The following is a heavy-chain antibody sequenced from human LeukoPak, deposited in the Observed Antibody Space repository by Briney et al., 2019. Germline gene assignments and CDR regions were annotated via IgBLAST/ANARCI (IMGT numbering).Heavy chain of an antibody. D-gene: IGHD3-22*01. J-gene: IGHJ4*02. CDR3: AQEHFDTSGYYSRFDN. CDR1: GFTFPRHA. Sequence: GGSLRLSCAAAGFTFPRHAMSWVRQAPGKGLEWVASSAGSGGSTHYADSVKGRFTISRYNSQNTVYLHMNSLRADDTAVYYCAQEHFDTSGYYSRFDNWGQGILVTVSS. V-gene: IGHV3-23*01. CDR2: SAGSGGST.